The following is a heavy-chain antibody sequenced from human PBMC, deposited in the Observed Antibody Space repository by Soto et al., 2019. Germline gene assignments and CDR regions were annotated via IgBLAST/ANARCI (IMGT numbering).Heavy chain of an antibody. CDR2: IWYDGSNK. V-gene: IGHV3-33*01. J-gene: IGHJ6*02. CDR3: ARDPAPEYSPYGINYYYHYGMDV. Sequence: QVHLVEFGGGVVQPGRSLRLSCVASGFTFNGYGMHWVRQAPGKGLEWVAVIWYDGSNKYYANSVKGRFSISRENSKNTLYLEMTRQRAEETAVYYCARDPAPEYSPYGINYYYHYGMDVWGRGTTVTVSS. D-gene: IGHD4-17*01. CDR1: GFTFNGYG.